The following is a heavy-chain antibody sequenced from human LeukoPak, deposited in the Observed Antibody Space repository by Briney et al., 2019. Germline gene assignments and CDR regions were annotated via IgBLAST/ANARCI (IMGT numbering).Heavy chain of an antibody. D-gene: IGHD3-10*01. J-gene: IGHJ5*02. CDR1: GGSISSYY. Sequence: SETLSLTCTVSGGSISSYYWSWIRQPAGKGLEWIGRIYTSGSTNYNPSLKSRVTISKNTSKNQISLTLNSVTAADTAVYYCARDTSAAYDYGYHWFDPWGQGTLVTVSS. V-gene: IGHV4-4*07. CDR3: ARDTSAAYDYGYHWFDP. CDR2: IYTSGST.